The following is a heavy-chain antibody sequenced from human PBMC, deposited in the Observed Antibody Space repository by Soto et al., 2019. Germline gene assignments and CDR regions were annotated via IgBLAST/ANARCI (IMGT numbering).Heavy chain of an antibody. V-gene: IGHV3-43*01. CDR1: GFTFDDYT. CDR2: ISWDGGST. CDR3: AKDIDPKRGYSYGYYYYGMDV. Sequence: GGSLRLSCAASGFTFDDYTMHWVRQAPGKGLEWVSLISWDGGSTYYADSVKGRFTISRDNSKNSLYLQMNSLRTEDTALYYGAKDIDPKRGYSYGYYYYGMDVWGQGTTVTVSS. D-gene: IGHD5-18*01. J-gene: IGHJ6*02.